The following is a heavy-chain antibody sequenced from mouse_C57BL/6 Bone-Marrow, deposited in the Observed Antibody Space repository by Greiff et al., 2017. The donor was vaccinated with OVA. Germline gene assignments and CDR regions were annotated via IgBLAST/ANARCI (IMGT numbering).Heavy chain of an antibody. J-gene: IGHJ3*01. D-gene: IGHD2-4*01. CDR3: ALYYDDPAWFAY. V-gene: IGHV1-64*01. CDR2: IHPNSGST. Sequence: QVQLKQPGAELVKPGASVKLSCKASGYTFTSYWMHWVKQRPGQGLEWIGMIHPNSGSTNYNEKFKSKATLTVDKSSSTAYMQLSSLTSEDSAVYYCALYYDDPAWFAYWGQGTLVTVSA. CDR1: GYTFTSYW.